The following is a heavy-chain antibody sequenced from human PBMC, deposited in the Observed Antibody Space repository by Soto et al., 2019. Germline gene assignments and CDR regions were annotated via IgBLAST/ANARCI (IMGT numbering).Heavy chain of an antibody. CDR1: GFSLSTGRMG. CDR3: VRMNADSYQFYYAMDV. V-gene: IGHV2-26*01. J-gene: IGHJ6*02. Sequence: QVTLKESGPVLVKPTETLTLTCTVSGFSLSTGRMGVSWIRQPPGKALEWLAHIFSDNERSYSTSMQGRLTISKDPSSSQVVLSMTNLDPVDTGTYYCVRMNADSYQFYYAMDVWGQGTTVTVSS. CDR2: IFSDNER. D-gene: IGHD4-17*01.